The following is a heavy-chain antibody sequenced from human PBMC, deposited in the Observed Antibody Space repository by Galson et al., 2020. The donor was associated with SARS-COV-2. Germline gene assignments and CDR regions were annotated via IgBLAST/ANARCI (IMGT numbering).Heavy chain of an antibody. V-gene: IGHV3-30*04. CDR1: GFIFSSYA. Sequence: GGSLRLSCAASGFIFSSYAMHWVRQAPGKGLEWVAVISYDGSNKYYEDSVKGRFTISRDNSKNTLDLQMNSLRAEDAAVYYCGRGGSYYDPMDVWGKGTTVTISS. D-gene: IGHD1-26*01. CDR2: ISYDGSNK. J-gene: IGHJ6*03. CDR3: GRGGSYYDPMDV.